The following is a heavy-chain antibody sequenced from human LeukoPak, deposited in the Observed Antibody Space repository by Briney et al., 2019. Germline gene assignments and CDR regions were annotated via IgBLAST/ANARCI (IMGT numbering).Heavy chain of an antibody. CDR2: IYYSGST. V-gene: IGHV4-30-4*01. D-gene: IGHD1-26*01. CDR1: GSSISSGDYY. Sequence: PSETLSLTCTVSGSSISSGDYYWSWIRQPPGKGLEWIGYIYYSGSTYYNPSLKSRVIISVDTSKNQFSLKLSSVTAADTAVYYCARVPVSGSYYERGGGGKVDYRGQGTLVTVSS. CDR3: ARVPVSGSYYERGGGGKVDY. J-gene: IGHJ4*02.